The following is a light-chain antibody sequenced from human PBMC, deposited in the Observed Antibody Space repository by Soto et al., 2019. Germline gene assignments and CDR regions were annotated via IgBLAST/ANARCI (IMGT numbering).Light chain of an antibody. V-gene: IGKV3-20*01. CDR3: QQYDNSPWT. CDR2: GAS. J-gene: IGKJ1*01. CDR1: QSVSSSY. Sequence: EIVLTQSPGTLSSSPGEGATLSCRASQSVSSSYLAWYQQKPGQAPRLLIYGASSRATGLPDRFSGGGSGTDFTLTISRLEPEDFAVYYCQQYDNSPWTFGQGTKVEIK.